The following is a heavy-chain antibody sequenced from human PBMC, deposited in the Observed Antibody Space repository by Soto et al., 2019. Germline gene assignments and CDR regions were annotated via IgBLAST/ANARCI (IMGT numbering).Heavy chain of an antibody. CDR3: ARDHTYSSGAPDY. CDR2: INHSGSA. V-gene: IGHV4-34*01. J-gene: IGHJ4*02. CDR1: GGSFNAYD. D-gene: IGHD6-25*01. Sequence: SGTVSLTCAVHGGSFNAYDWSWIRQPPGKGLEWIGEINHSGSASYNPSLKSRVTISVDTPKNQFSLKLSSVTAADTAIYYCARDHTYSSGAPDYWGQGTLVTVSS.